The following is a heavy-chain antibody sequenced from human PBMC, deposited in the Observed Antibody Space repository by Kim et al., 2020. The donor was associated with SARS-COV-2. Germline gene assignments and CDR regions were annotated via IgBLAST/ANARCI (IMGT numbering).Heavy chain of an antibody. CDR2: ISWNSGSI. J-gene: IGHJ3*02. CDR3: AKDISLLWFGELFRGAFDI. V-gene: IGHV3-9*01. Sequence: GGSLRLSCAASGFTFDDYAMHWVRQAPGKGLEWVSGISWNSGSIGYADSVKGRFTISRDNAKNSLYLQMNSLRAEDTALYYCAKDISLLWFGELFRGAFDIWGQGTMVTVSS. CDR1: GFTFDDYA. D-gene: IGHD3-10*01.